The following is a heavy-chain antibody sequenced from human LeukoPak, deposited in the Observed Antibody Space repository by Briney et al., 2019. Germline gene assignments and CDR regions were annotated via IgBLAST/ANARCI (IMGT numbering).Heavy chain of an antibody. J-gene: IGHJ4*02. CDR3: ARATLPGYSSSWWVY. D-gene: IGHD6-13*01. CDR2: INWNGGST. Sequence: GGSLRLSCAASGFTFDDYGMSWVRQAPGKGLEWVSGINWNGGSTGYADSVKGRFTISRDNAKNSLYLQMNSLRAEDTALYYCARATLPGYSSSWWVYWGQGTLVTVSS. V-gene: IGHV3-20*04. CDR1: GFTFDDYG.